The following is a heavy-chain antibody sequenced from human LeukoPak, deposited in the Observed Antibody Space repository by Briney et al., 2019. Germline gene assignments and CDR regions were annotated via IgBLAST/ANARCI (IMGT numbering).Heavy chain of an antibody. CDR3: AKDTMLWFGGDDAFDI. V-gene: IGHV3-23*01. Sequence: GGSLRLSCAASGFTFSSYAMSWVRQAPGKGLEWVSAISGSGGSTYYADSVKGRFTISRDNSKNTLYLQMNSLRAEDTAVYYCAKDTMLWFGGDDAFDIWGQGTMVTVSS. CDR1: GFTFSSYA. J-gene: IGHJ3*02. CDR2: ISGSGGST. D-gene: IGHD3-10*01.